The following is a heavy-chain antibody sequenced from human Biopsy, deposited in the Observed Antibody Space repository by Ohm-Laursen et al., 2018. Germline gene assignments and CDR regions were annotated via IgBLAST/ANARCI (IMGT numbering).Heavy chain of an antibody. J-gene: IGHJ4*02. D-gene: IGHD3-10*01. CDR3: AREKGGDPYYFDY. CDR1: GFSVSDNY. Sequence: GTLSLTCAATGFSVSDNYMSWVRQAPGKGLEWVSVIYSDGRTYYADSVKGRVTISSDNSKNALYLQMSSLRAEDTAVYYCAREKGGDPYYFDYWGQGTLVTISS. CDR2: IYSDGRT. V-gene: IGHV3-53*01.